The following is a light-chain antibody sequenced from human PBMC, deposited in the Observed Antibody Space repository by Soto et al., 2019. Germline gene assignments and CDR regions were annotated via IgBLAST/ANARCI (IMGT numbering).Light chain of an antibody. V-gene: IGLV1-40*01. J-gene: IGLJ3*02. CDR2: GNN. CDR1: SSNIGAGYD. CDR3: QSYDTSLSGSRV. Sequence: QSVLTQPPSVSGAPGQGIIISCTGSSSNIGAGYDVHWYQQLPGTAPKLLIYGNNNRPSGVPDRFSGSRSGTSASLAITGLHAEDEADYYCQSYDTSLSGSRVFGGGTKLTVL.